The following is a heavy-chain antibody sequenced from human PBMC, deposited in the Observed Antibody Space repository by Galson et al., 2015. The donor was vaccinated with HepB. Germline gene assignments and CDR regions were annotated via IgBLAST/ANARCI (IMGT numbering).Heavy chain of an antibody. Sequence: SLRLSCAASGLSFTNAWMTWVRQAPGKGLEWVSTISDNSGEIHFADSVKGRFTISRDNSKNTLYLQMNSLRAEDTAVYFCARQAYAPFFEDWGQGTPVAVSA. CDR2: ISDNSGEI. D-gene: IGHD4-17*01. V-gene: IGHV3-23*01. J-gene: IGHJ4*02. CDR1: GLSFTNAW. CDR3: ARQAYAPFFED.